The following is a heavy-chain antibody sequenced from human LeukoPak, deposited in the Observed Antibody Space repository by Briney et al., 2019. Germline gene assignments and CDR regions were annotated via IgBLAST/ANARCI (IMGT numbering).Heavy chain of an antibody. D-gene: IGHD6-6*01. CDR1: GFSFDDLG. CDR3: ARAVCPTIKFCDSSYFMDV. Sequence: RSGGSLRLSCAASGFSFDDLGITWVRQVPGKGLEWVAGINWNGASTGYADSVRGRFTISRDNAKNSLYLQMNSLRAEDTALYYCARAVCPTIKFCDSSYFMDVWGKGTTVNVS. J-gene: IGHJ6*03. V-gene: IGHV3-20*04. CDR2: INWNGAST.